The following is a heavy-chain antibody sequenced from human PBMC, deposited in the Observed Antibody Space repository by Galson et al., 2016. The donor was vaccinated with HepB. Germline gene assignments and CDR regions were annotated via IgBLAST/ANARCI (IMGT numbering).Heavy chain of an antibody. CDR1: GFTFSSHA. CDR3: AREVGYCTSTSCEGHMDV. V-gene: IGHV3-33*01. CDR2: IWYDGSNK. Sequence: SLRLSCAASGFTFSSHAMHWIRQAPGKGLEWVAVIWYDGSNKYYADSVKGRFTISRDNSKNTLYLQMNSLRAEDTAVYYCAREVGYCTSTSCEGHMDVWGKGTTVTVSS. J-gene: IGHJ6*03. D-gene: IGHD2-2*01.